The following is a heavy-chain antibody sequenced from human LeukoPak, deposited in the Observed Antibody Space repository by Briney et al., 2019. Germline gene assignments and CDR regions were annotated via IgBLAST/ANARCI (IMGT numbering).Heavy chain of an antibody. CDR1: GFTFSSYA. CDR3: AKSVSWYRAAACFDY. D-gene: IGHD6-13*01. CDR2: ISGSGGRT. Sequence: GGSLRLSCAASGFTFSSYAMSWVRQAPGKGLEWVSAISGSGGRTYYADSVKGRFTISRDNSKNTLYLQMNSLRAEDTAVYYCAKSVSWYRAAACFDYWGQGTLVTVSS. J-gene: IGHJ4*02. V-gene: IGHV3-23*01.